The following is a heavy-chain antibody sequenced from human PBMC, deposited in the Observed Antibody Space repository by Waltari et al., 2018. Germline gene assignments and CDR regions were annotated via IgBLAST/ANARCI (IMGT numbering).Heavy chain of an antibody. Sequence: QVQLQESGPGLVKPSETLSLTCAVSGYSISSGYYWGWIRQPPGKGLEWIGSIYHSGSTYDNPSLTSRVTISVDTSKNQFSLKLSSVTAADTAVYYCARGELVVITPGAFDIWGQGTMVTVSS. CDR2: IYHSGST. CDR1: GYSISSGYY. D-gene: IGHD3-22*01. J-gene: IGHJ3*02. V-gene: IGHV4-38-2*01. CDR3: ARGELVVITPGAFDI.